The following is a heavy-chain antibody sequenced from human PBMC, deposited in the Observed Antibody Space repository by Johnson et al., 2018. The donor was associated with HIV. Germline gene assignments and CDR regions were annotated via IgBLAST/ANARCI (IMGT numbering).Heavy chain of an antibody. D-gene: IGHD3-22*01. CDR2: IGGGAGNR. Sequence: VQLVESGGGLVKPGGSLRLSCAASGFIFSNAWMTWVRQAPGKGLEWVSTIGGGAGNRFYADSVKDRFTISSDIFKNTVYLQMSSLRDDDTALYYCVKRGGSGWGAFDVWGRGTVVTVSS. V-gene: IGHV3-23*04. CDR3: VKRGGSGWGAFDV. CDR1: GFIFSNAW. J-gene: IGHJ3*01.